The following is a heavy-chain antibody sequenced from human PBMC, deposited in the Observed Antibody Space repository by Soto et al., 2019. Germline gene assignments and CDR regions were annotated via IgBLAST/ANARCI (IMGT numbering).Heavy chain of an antibody. Sequence: QVQLVESGGGVVQPGRSLRLSCAASGFTFSSYGMHWVRQAPGKGLEWVAVISYDGSNKYYADSVKGRFTISRDNSKNTLYLQMNSLRAEDTAVYYCAKTSIAVAGHRAGILVDYWGQGTLVTVSS. CDR2: ISYDGSNK. D-gene: IGHD6-19*01. V-gene: IGHV3-30*18. CDR3: AKTSIAVAGHRAGILVDY. CDR1: GFTFSSYG. J-gene: IGHJ4*02.